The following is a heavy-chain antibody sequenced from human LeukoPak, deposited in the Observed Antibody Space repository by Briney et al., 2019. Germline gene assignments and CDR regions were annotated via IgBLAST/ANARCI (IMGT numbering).Heavy chain of an antibody. Sequence: SVKVSCKASGCTFISYAISWVRPAPGQGLEWMGWIIPFFGTANYAQKFQGRVTITKDESTSTAYMELSILRSEDTAVYFFAGGGAARLFSWFDPWGQGTLVTVSS. CDR1: GCTFISYA. V-gene: IGHV1-69*05. D-gene: IGHD6-6*01. J-gene: IGHJ5*02. CDR2: IIPFFGTA. CDR3: AGGGAARLFSWFDP.